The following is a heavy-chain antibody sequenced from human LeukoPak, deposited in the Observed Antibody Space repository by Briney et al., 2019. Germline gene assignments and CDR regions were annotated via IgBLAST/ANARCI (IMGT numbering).Heavy chain of an antibody. CDR2: IYYSGST. V-gene: IGHV4-59*01. D-gene: IGHD6-19*01. CDR1: GGSFSGYY. Sequence: SETLSLTCAVYGGSFSGYYWSWIRQPPGKGLEWIGYIYYSGSTNYNPSLKSRVTISVDTSKNQFSLKLSSVTAADTAVYYCARDFSSGWYPKDVFDIWGQGTMVTVSS. J-gene: IGHJ3*02. CDR3: ARDFSSGWYPKDVFDI.